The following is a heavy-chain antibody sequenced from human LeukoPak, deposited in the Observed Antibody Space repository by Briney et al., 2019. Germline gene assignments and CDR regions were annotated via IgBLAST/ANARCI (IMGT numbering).Heavy chain of an antibody. V-gene: IGHV3-30*18. CDR2: ISYDGSNK. J-gene: IGHJ4*02. Sequence: GGSLRLSCAASGFTFSSYGMHWVRQAPGKGLEWVAAISYDGSNKYYADSVKGRFTISRDNSKNTLYLQMNSLRAEDTAVYYCAKEGSSGWYDYFDYWGQGTLVTVSS. CDR1: GFTFSSYG. D-gene: IGHD6-19*01. CDR3: AKEGSSGWYDYFDY.